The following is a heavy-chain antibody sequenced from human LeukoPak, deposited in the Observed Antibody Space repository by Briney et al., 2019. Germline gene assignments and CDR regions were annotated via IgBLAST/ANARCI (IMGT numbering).Heavy chain of an antibody. D-gene: IGHD6-13*01. V-gene: IGHV4-59*08. J-gene: IGHJ4*02. Sequence: SEALSLTCAVSDASISGHYLTWIRQPPGKGLEWIGYISYIGSTNYNPSPKSRVTISVDTSKNQFSLKLSSVTAADTAVYYCARSGSSWYHPVDYWGQGTLVTVSS. CDR3: ARSGSSWYHPVDY. CDR1: DASISGHY. CDR2: ISYIGST.